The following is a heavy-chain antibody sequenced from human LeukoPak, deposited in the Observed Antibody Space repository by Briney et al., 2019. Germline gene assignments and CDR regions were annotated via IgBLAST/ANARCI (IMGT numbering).Heavy chain of an antibody. CDR1: GGSFSGYY. CDR3: ARGMYSSGWQYYYYYGIDV. CDR2: INHSGST. D-gene: IGHD6-19*01. V-gene: IGHV4-34*01. J-gene: IGHJ6*02. Sequence: SETLSLTCAVYGGSFSGYYWSWIRQPPGKGLEWIGEINHSGSTNYNPSLKSRVTISVDTSKNQLSLKLSSVTAADTAVYYCARGMYSSGWQYYYYYGIDVWGQGTTVTVSS.